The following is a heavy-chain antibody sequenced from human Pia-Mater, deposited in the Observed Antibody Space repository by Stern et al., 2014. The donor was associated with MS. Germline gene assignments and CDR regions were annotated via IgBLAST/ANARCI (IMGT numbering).Heavy chain of an antibody. J-gene: IGHJ6*02. CDR2: MNPNNANT. CDR1: GYTFINYD. D-gene: IGHD3-16*01. Sequence: VQLVESGSQVRKPGASVKVSCQASGYTFINYDIFWVRQATGQGLEWMGWMNPNNANTGHAQKFQGRVTMPRNTSISTAYMELSGLRSDDTAVYYCVRGGLSYGYGLDAWGQGTAVIVSS. V-gene: IGHV1-8*01. CDR3: VRGGLSYGYGLDA.